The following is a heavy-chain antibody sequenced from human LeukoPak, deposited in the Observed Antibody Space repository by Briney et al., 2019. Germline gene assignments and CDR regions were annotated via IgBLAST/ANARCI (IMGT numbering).Heavy chain of an antibody. D-gene: IGHD1-26*01. CDR2: IWYDGSNK. V-gene: IGHV3-33*01. Sequence: GRSLRLSCAASGFTFSSYGMHWVRQAPGKGLEWVAVIWYDGSNKYYADSVKGRFTTSRDNSKNTLYLQMNSLRAEDTAVYYCARDSGSYDYWGQGTLVAVSS. J-gene: IGHJ4*02. CDR1: GFTFSSYG. CDR3: ARDSGSYDY.